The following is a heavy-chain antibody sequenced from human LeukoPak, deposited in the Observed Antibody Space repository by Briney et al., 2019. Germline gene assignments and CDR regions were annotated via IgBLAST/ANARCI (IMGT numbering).Heavy chain of an antibody. D-gene: IGHD1-26*01. Sequence: GGSLRLSCVASGFTFSDYGMHWVRQAPGKGLEWVSAISGSGGSTYYADSVKGRFTISRDNSKNTLYLQMNSLRAEDTAVYYCARESGSYYFDYWGQGTLVTVSS. CDR1: GFTFSDYG. V-gene: IGHV3-23*01. J-gene: IGHJ4*02. CDR3: ARESGSYYFDY. CDR2: ISGSGGST.